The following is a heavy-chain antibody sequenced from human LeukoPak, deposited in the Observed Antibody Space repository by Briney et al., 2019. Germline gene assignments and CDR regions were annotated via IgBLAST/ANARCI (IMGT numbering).Heavy chain of an antibody. Sequence: SETLSLTCTVSGGSISSYYWSWIRQPPGKGLEWIGYIYYSGSTNYNPSLKSRVTISVDTSKNQFSLKLSSVTAADTAVYYCAGVYYDFWSGYLGGYFVYWGQGTLVTVSS. J-gene: IGHJ4*02. CDR3: AGVYYDFWSGYLGGYFVY. D-gene: IGHD3-3*01. CDR2: IYYSGST. V-gene: IGHV4-59*01. CDR1: GGSISSYY.